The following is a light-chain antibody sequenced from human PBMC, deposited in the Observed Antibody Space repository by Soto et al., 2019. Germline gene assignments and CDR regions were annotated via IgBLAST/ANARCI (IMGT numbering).Light chain of an antibody. V-gene: IGLV2-11*01. Sequence: QSALTQPRSVSGSPGQSVTISCTGTRSDVGTYNFVSWYQQHPGKAPKFMMYDVTKRPSGVPDRFSGSKSGNTASLTISGLQAEDEADYYFCSYVGSYTSYVFGTGTQLTVL. J-gene: IGLJ1*01. CDR2: DVT. CDR3: CSYVGSYTSYV. CDR1: RSDVGTYNF.